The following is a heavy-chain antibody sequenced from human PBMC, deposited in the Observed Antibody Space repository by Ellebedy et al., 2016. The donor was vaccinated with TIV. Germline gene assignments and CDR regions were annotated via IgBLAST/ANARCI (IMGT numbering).Heavy chain of an antibody. Sequence: AASVKVSCKASGGTFSNYAISWIRQAPGQGLEWMGLINPSGGSTRYAQKLQGRVTMTRDTSTSTVYMELTSLRSEDTAVYYCATDLRYCSNDVCFKRYDAFDIWGQGTMVTVSS. CDR2: INPSGGST. V-gene: IGHV1-46*01. D-gene: IGHD2-8*01. CDR1: GGTFSNYA. J-gene: IGHJ3*02. CDR3: ATDLRYCSNDVCFKRYDAFDI.